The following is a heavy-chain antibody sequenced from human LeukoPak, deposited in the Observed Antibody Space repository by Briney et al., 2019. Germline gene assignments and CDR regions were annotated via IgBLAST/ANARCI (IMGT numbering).Heavy chain of an antibody. CDR2: IYFSGST. CDR3: ARHLTAMGPIGAFDI. D-gene: IGHD5-18*01. J-gene: IGHJ3*02. CDR1: GGSITSSSYY. V-gene: IGHV4-39*01. Sequence: SETLSLTCTVSGGSITSSSYYWGWLRQPPGTGLEWLASIYFSGSTYYHPSLKSRVTISVDTSKNQFSLKLGSVTAADTAVYYCARHLTAMGPIGAFDIWGQGTMVTVSS.